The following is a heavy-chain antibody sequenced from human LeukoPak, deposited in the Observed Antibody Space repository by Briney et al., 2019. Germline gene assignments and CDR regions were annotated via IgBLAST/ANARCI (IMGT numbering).Heavy chain of an antibody. CDR3: ARVPPGYYGSGSYLNYYYYYGMDV. CDR1: GYTFTSYA. J-gene: IGHJ6*02. D-gene: IGHD3-10*01. V-gene: IGHV1-18*01. Sequence: ASVKVSCKASGYTFTSYAMNWVRQAPGQGLEWMGWISAYNGNTNYAQKLQGRVTMTTDTSTSTAYMELRSLRSDDTAVYYCARVPPGYYGSGSYLNYYYYYGMDVWGQGTTVTVSS. CDR2: ISAYNGNT.